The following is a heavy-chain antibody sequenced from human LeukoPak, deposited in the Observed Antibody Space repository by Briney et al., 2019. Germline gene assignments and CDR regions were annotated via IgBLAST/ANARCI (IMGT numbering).Heavy chain of an antibody. Sequence: PGGSLRLSCAASGFTFSSYGMSWVRQAPGKGLEWVSAISGSGGSTYYADSVKGRFTISRDNAKNSLYLQMNSLRAEDTAVYYCARAAMYYDIFSGYHNHDAFDIWGQGTMVTVSS. CDR1: GFTFSSYG. J-gene: IGHJ3*02. CDR3: ARAAMYYDIFSGYHNHDAFDI. CDR2: ISGSGGST. V-gene: IGHV3-23*01. D-gene: IGHD3-9*01.